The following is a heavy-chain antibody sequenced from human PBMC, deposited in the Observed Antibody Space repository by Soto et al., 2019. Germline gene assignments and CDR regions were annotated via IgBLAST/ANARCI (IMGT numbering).Heavy chain of an antibody. J-gene: IGHJ6*02. CDR3: ARGPRGYVYYHGMDV. V-gene: IGHV4-4*07. Sequence: SETLSLTCTVSVGSISSYYCSWIRQAAGKGLEWIGRIDTSGTTNYNPSLRSRVTMSVDASKNQFSLNLSSVTAADTAVYFCARGPRGYVYYHGMDVWGQGTTVTVSS. CDR2: IDTSGTT. CDR1: VGSISSYY. D-gene: IGHD3-16*01.